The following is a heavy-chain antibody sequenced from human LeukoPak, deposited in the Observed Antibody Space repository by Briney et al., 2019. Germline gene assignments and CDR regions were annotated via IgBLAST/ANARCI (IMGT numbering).Heavy chain of an antibody. V-gene: IGHV4-59*11. J-gene: IGHJ3*02. CDR2: ISYIGST. D-gene: IGHD4-17*01. Sequence: PSETLSLTCTVSGGSMSSHYWSWIRQPPGKGLEWIGYISYIGSTNHNPSLKSRVTISIDTSKNQFSLKLSSVTAADTAVYYCARDPTTVTKGLDIWGQGTMVTVSS. CDR3: ARDPTTVTKGLDI. CDR1: GGSMSSHY.